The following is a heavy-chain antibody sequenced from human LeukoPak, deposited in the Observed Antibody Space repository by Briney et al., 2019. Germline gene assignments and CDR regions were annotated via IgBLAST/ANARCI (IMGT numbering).Heavy chain of an antibody. J-gene: IGHJ4*02. Sequence: PSETLSLTCTVSGGSISSRSYYWGWIRQPPGRGREWIGSIYYSESTSYNPSLKSRVTISVHTSNNQFSLKLTSVTAADTAVYYCASLRNPGYSSTWTPLDYWGQGTLGTVSS. D-gene: IGHD6-13*01. CDR3: ASLRNPGYSSTWTPLDY. CDR1: GGSISSRSYY. V-gene: IGHV4-39*01. CDR2: IYYSEST.